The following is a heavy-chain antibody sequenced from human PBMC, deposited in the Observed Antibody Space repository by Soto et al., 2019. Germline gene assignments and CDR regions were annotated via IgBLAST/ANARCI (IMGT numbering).Heavy chain of an antibody. CDR1: GYTFTSYG. CDR3: ARLHSSSFGGNWFDP. CDR2: ISAYNGNT. J-gene: IGHJ5*02. D-gene: IGHD6-13*01. Sequence: ASVKVSCKASGYTFTSYGISWVRQAPGQGLEWMGWISAYNGNTSYAQKLQGRVTMTTDTSTSTAYMELRSLRSDDTAVYYCARLHSSSFGGNWFDPWGQGTLVTVSS. V-gene: IGHV1-18*01.